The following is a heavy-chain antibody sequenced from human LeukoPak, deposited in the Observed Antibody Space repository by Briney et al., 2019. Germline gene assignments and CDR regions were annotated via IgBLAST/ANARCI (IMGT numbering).Heavy chain of an antibody. Sequence: ASVKVSCKAAGYIFTNYYMHWVRQAPGQGLEWIGIINPGGGSTSYAQKFQGRVTMTRDTSTSTVYMELSSLRSEDTAVYHCARADYGGNSDYYYYGMDVWGQGTRVTVSS. CDR2: INPGGGST. CDR1: GYIFTNYY. J-gene: IGHJ6*02. CDR3: ARADYGGNSDYYYYGMDV. V-gene: IGHV1-46*01. D-gene: IGHD4-23*01.